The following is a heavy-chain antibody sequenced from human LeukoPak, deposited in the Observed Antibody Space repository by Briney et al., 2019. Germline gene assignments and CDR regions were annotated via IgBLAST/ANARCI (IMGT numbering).Heavy chain of an antibody. Sequence: ASVKVSCKASGYTFDEYGINWVRQAPGQGLEWMGWISVQNGNTKYAQNVQGRVTMTTDTSTETAYMELRTLRSDDTAVYYCARDYFGLGSYFGTGDYWGRGTLVTVSS. CDR1: GYTFDEYG. CDR3: ARDYFGLGSYFGTGDY. CDR2: ISVQNGNT. V-gene: IGHV1-18*01. J-gene: IGHJ4*02. D-gene: IGHD3-10*01.